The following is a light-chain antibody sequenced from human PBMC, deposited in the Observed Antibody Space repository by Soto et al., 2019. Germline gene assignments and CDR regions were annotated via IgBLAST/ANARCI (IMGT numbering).Light chain of an antibody. CDR3: SSDTSSSIVV. V-gene: IGLV2-14*01. J-gene: IGLJ2*01. CDR1: SSDVGGYNY. Sequence: QSALTQPASVSGSPGQSITISCTGTSSDVGGYNYVSWYQQHPGKAPKLMIYEVSNRPSGVSNRFSGSKSGNTASLTISGLQAEDEADYYCSSDTSSSIVVFGGGNKLTVL. CDR2: EVS.